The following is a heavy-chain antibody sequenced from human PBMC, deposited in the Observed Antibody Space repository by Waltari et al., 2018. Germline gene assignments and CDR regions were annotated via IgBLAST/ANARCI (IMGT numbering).Heavy chain of an antibody. J-gene: IGHJ1*01. CDR1: GYTFINYY. CDR2: INPGGGTP. D-gene: IGHD6-19*01. CDR3: ARDGSGYNPPH. V-gene: IGHV1-46*01. Sequence: QVQLVQSGAEVKNPGASVRVSCKASGYTFINYYMYWVRQAPGQGLEWMGIINPGGGTPTYAQKFQGRVTMTRDTSTSTIYMELSGLRSEDTAIYYCARDGSGYNPPHWGQGTLVIVSS.